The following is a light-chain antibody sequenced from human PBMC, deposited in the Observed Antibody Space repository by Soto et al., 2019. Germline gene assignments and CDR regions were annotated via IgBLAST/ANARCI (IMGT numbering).Light chain of an antibody. CDR1: NSNIGAGYD. CDR2: GNS. J-gene: IGLJ1*01. V-gene: IGLV1-40*01. Sequence: VLTQPPSVSGAPGQRVTISCTGSNSNIGAGYDVHWYQLLPGTAPKLLIYGNSNRPSGVPDRFSGSKSGTSASLAITGLQAEDEADYYCQSYDTSLSALYVFGTGTKVTVL. CDR3: QSYDTSLSALYV.